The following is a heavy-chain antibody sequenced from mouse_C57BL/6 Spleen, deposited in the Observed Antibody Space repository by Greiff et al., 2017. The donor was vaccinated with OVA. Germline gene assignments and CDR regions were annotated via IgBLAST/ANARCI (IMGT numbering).Heavy chain of an antibody. CDR1: GFTFSSYG. Sequence: EVKLVESGGDLVKPGGSLKLSCAASGFTFSSYGMSWVRQTPDKRLEWVATISSGGSYTYYPDSVKGRFTISRDNAKNTLYLQMSSLKSEDTAMYYCARQGTVDAMDYWGQGTSVTVSS. D-gene: IGHD1-1*01. CDR2: ISSGGSYT. CDR3: ARQGTVDAMDY. J-gene: IGHJ4*01. V-gene: IGHV5-6*01.